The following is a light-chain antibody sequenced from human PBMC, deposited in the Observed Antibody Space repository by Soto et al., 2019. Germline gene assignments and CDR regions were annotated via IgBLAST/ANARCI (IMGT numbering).Light chain of an antibody. CDR2: EVS. Sequence: QSALTQPPYASGAPGQSVTISCTGTSTDVGGYNYISWYQHHPGKGPKLIIYEVSERPSGVPDRFSGSKSGNTASLTVSGLQAEDEADYCCSSYAGSNNRGVFGSGTKVTVL. V-gene: IGLV2-8*01. CDR3: SSYAGSNNRGV. CDR1: STDVGGYNY. J-gene: IGLJ1*01.